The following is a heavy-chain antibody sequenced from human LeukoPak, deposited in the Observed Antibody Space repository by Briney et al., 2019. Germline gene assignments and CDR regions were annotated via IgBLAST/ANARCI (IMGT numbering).Heavy chain of an antibody. D-gene: IGHD3-22*01. J-gene: IGHJ4*02. V-gene: IGHV3-23*01. CDR3: AKAFVTYYYDSSGYYGFDY. CDR1: GFTFSSYA. Sequence: GGSLRLSCAASGFTFSSYAMSWVRQAPGKGLEWVSAISGSGGSTYYADSVKGRFTIPRDNSKNTLYLQMNSLRAEDTAVYYCAKAFVTYYYDSSGYYGFDYWGQGTLVTVSS. CDR2: ISGSGGST.